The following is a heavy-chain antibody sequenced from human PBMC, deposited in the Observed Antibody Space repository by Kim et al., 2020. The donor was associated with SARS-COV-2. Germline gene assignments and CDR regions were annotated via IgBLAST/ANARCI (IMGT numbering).Heavy chain of an antibody. D-gene: IGHD2-2*01. CDR1: GFSLSSYA. J-gene: IGHJ1*01. CDR2: ITGSSDKT. CDR3: VKDFCSITSCYFSN. Sequence: GGSLRLSCAASGFSLSSYAMSWVRQAPGKGLEWVSTITGSSDKTYFADSVKGRFSISRNNYKNMVYLEMNSLRAEDTATYYCVKDFCSITSCYFSNWGQG. V-gene: IGHV3-23*01.